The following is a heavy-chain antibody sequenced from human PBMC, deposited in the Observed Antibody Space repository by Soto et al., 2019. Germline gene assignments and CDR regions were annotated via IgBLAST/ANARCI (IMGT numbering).Heavy chain of an antibody. D-gene: IGHD2-15*01. V-gene: IGHV1-69*01. CDR1: GGTFSSYA. CDR3: ARPRYCSGGSWVVWNWFDP. Sequence: QVQLVQSGAEVKKPGSSVKVSCKASGGTFSSYAISWVRQAPGQGLEWMGGIIPIFGTANYAQKFQGRVTITADESTSTAYMELSSLRSEDTAVYYCARPRYCSGGSWVVWNWFDPWGQGTLVTVSS. CDR2: IIPIFGTA. J-gene: IGHJ5*02.